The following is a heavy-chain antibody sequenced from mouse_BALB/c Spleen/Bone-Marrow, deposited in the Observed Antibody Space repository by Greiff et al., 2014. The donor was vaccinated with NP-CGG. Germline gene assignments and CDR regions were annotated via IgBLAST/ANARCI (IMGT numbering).Heavy chain of an antibody. CDR3: ARSCGVYGYDGGYYFDY. D-gene: IGHD2-2*01. Sequence: LVKTGASVKISCKASGYSFTGYYMHWVKQSHGKSLEWIGYISCYNGATSYNQKFKGKATFTVDTSSSTAYMQFNSLTSEDSAVYYCARSCGVYGYDGGYYFDYWGQGTTLTVSS. J-gene: IGHJ2*01. CDR1: GYSFTGYY. CDR2: ISCYNGAT. V-gene: IGHV1S34*01.